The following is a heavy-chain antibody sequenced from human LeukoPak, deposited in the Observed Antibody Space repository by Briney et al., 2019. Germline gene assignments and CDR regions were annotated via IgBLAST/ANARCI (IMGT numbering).Heavy chain of an antibody. V-gene: IGHV1-18*01. CDR1: GYTFTSYG. CDR2: ISPYNGNT. D-gene: IGHD3-9*01. J-gene: IGHJ3*02. CDR3: ARQDYDILTGYYNGAFDI. Sequence: ASVEVSCKASGYTFTSYGISWVRQAPGQGLEWMGWISPYNGNTNYAPKLQGRLTMTTDTSTSTAYMELRSLRSDDTAVYYCARQDYDILTGYYNGAFDIWGQGTMVTVSS.